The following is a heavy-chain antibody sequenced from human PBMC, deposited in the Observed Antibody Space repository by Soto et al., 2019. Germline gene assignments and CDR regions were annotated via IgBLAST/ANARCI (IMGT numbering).Heavy chain of an antibody. CDR2: ISGRGDST. D-gene: IGHD2-2*01. J-gene: IGHJ4*02. Sequence: GGSLRLSCAASGFTFSSYAMNWVRQAPGKGLEWVSGISGRGDSTYYADSVKGRFTISRDNSKNTLYLQMNSLRAEDTAVDYCAKGGYCSTTTCYFDDWGLGTLVTVSS. V-gene: IGHV3-23*01. CDR1: GFTFSSYA. CDR3: AKGGYCSTTTCYFDD.